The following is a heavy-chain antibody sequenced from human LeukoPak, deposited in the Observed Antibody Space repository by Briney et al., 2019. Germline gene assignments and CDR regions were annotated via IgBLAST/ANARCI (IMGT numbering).Heavy chain of an antibody. J-gene: IGHJ4*02. V-gene: IGHV3-48*02. CDR3: ARGSGNSFDY. CDR2: ISSSSSAM. Sequence: GGSLRLSCAASGFTFSSYSMGWVRQAPGKGLEWVSYISSSSSAMYYADSMKGRFTISRDSAKNSLYLQMNNLRDEDTAVYYCARGSGNSFDYWGQGALVTVSS. D-gene: IGHD3-10*01. CDR1: GFTFSSYS.